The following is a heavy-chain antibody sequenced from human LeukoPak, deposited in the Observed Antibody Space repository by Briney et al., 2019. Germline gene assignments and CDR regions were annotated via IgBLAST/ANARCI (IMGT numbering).Heavy chain of an antibody. CDR3: AKSPHSYYDSSGLDY. Sequence: WGSLTLSCAASGFTFSSYAMSWVRQAPGKGLEWVSAISGSGGSTYYAVTVKGQLSISRDNSKNTLYLQMNSLRAEDTAIYYCAKSPHSYYDSSGLDYWGQGTLVTVSS. CDR2: ISGSGGST. D-gene: IGHD3-22*01. V-gene: IGHV3-23*01. CDR1: GFTFSSYA. J-gene: IGHJ4*02.